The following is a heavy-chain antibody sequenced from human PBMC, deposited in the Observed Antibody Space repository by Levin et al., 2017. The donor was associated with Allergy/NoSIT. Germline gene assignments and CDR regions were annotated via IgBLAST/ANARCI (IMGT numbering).Heavy chain of an antibody. CDR3: AGGVPVGTTSPDVFDI. J-gene: IGHJ3*02. V-gene: IGHV1-2*02. D-gene: IGHD5-12*01. CDR1: GYAFTGYY. Sequence: ASVKVSCKALGYAFTGYYIHWVRQAPGQGIEWMGWINPNSGGTNSAQKFQGRVTMTRDTSISTAFMELSRLRSCDTAMYYCAGGVPVGTTSPDVFDIWGQGTMVTVSS. CDR2: INPNSGGT.